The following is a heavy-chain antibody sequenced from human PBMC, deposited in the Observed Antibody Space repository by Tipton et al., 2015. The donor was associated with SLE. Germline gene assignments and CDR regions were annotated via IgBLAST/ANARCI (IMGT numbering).Heavy chain of an antibody. V-gene: IGHV4-39*01. J-gene: IGHJ4*02. CDR1: GGSISSSSYA. CDR2: IYYSGST. D-gene: IGHD3-22*01. Sequence: TLSLTCTVSGGSISSSSYAWGWLRPPPGKGLEWIVSIYYSGSTYYNPSLKSLVTISVDTSKNQFSLKLSSVTAADTAVYYCATSYDSSGSDYWGQGTLVSVSS. CDR3: ATSYDSSGSDY.